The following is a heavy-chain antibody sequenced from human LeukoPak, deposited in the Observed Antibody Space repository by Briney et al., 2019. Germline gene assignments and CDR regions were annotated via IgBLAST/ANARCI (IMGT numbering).Heavy chain of an antibody. V-gene: IGHV3-53*04. CDR1: GFTVSSNY. Sequence: GGSLRLSCAASGFTVSSNYMSWVRQAPGKGLEWVSVIYSGGSTYYADSVKGRFTISRHNSKNTLYLQMNSLRAEDTAVYYCASTPGIAVAGSDYNKDYYYYGMDVWGQGTTVTVSS. D-gene: IGHD6-19*01. J-gene: IGHJ6*02. CDR3: ASTPGIAVAGSDYNKDYYYYGMDV. CDR2: IYSGGST.